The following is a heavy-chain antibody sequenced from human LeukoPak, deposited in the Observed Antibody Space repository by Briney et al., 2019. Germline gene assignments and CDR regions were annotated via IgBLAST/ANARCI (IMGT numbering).Heavy chain of an antibody. Sequence: PSETLSLTCTVSGGSISSYYWSWIRQPPGKGLEWIGYIHYSGSTNYNPSLKSRVTISVDTSKNQFSLKLSSVTAADTAVYYCARVGGSYGGAFDIWGQGTMVTVSS. J-gene: IGHJ3*02. CDR2: IHYSGST. D-gene: IGHD1-26*01. CDR1: GGSISSYY. CDR3: ARVGGSYGGAFDI. V-gene: IGHV4-59*01.